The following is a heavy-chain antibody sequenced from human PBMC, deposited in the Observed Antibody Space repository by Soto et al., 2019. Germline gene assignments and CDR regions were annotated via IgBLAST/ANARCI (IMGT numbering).Heavy chain of an antibody. CDR1: GDSITSYN. Sequence: PPETLSLTCTVSGDSITSYNWNWLRQPPGKALEWIGYVYSSGSTNYNPSLKSRVTISVDTSRNQFSLKVNSVTAADTAMYYCARRAVVAVTGSLDNWLDPWGQGILVTVSS. CDR2: VYSSGST. D-gene: IGHD2-21*01. V-gene: IGHV4-59*01. CDR3: ARRAVVAVTGSLDNWLDP. J-gene: IGHJ5*02.